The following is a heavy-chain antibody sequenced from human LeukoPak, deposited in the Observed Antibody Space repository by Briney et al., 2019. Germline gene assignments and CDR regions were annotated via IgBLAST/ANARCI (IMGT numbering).Heavy chain of an antibody. V-gene: IGHV5-51*01. CDR1: GYSFTSYW. CDR3: ARLDYDYVWGSYRFVDY. Sequence: GESLKISCKGSGYSFTSYWIGWVRQMPGKGLEWMGIIYPGDSDTRYSPSFQGQVTISADKSISTAYLQWSSLKASDTAMCYCARLDYDYVWGSYRFVDYWGQGTLVTVSS. J-gene: IGHJ4*02. CDR2: IYPGDSDT. D-gene: IGHD3-16*02.